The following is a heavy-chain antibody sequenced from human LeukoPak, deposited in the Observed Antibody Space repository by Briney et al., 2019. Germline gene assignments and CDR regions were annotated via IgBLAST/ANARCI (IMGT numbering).Heavy chain of an antibody. Sequence: GGSLRLSCNGSGYSFTSYWIGWVRQMPGKGLEWMGIIYTSDSDTRCSPYFQGQVTISADKSISTAYLQWSSLKASDTAMYYCARTYCSGGNCYLAYWYFDLWGRGTLLTVSS. D-gene: IGHD2-15*01. V-gene: IGHV5-51*01. CDR2: IYTSDSDT. CDR1: GYSFTSYW. J-gene: IGHJ2*01. CDR3: ARTYCSGGNCYLAYWYFDL.